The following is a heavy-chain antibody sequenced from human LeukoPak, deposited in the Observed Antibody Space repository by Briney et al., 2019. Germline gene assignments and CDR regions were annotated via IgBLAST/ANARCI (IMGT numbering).Heavy chain of an antibody. J-gene: IGHJ6*03. CDR1: GFIVSQNY. D-gene: IGHD6-13*01. V-gene: IGHV3-20*04. CDR3: XXVGRYSSPTNHYYYYYYMDV. CDR2: INWNGGST. Sequence: GGSLRLSCAASGFIVSQNYMSWVRQAPGKGLEWVSGINWNGGSTGYADSVKGRFTISRDNAKNSLYLQMNSLRAEDTDLYYCXXVGRYSSPTNHYYYYYYMDVWGKGTTVTVSS.